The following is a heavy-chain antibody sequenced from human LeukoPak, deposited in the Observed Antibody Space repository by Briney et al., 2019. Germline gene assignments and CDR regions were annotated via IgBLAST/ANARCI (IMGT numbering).Heavy chain of an antibody. D-gene: IGHD3-22*01. CDR1: GYTFTSYA. V-gene: IGHV1-3*01. Sequence: ASVKDSCKASGYTFTSYAMHWVRQAPGQRLEWMGWINAGNGNTKYSQKFQGRVTITRDTSASTAYMELSSLRSEDTAVYYCARALNYYDSSGYPYWGQGTLVTVSS. CDR2: INAGNGNT. J-gene: IGHJ4*02. CDR3: ARALNYYDSSGYPY.